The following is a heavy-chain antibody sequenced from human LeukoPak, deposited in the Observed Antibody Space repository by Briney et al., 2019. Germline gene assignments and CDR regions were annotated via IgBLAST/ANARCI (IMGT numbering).Heavy chain of an antibody. J-gene: IGHJ4*02. CDR1: GGSFSAYY. CDR2: INYSGST. Sequence: KPSETLSLTCAVYGGSFSAYYWGWIRQPPGKGLEWIGSINYSGSTFYNPSLKSRVTISVDTSKNQFSLILSSVTAADTAVYFCARARLSIVRGITNFDYWGQGTVVTVSS. CDR3: ARARLSIVRGITNFDY. V-gene: IGHV4-34*01. D-gene: IGHD3-10*01.